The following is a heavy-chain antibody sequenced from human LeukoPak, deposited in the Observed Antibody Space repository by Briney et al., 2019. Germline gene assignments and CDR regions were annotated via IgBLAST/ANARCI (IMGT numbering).Heavy chain of an antibody. J-gene: IGHJ6*02. D-gene: IGHD2-21*02. CDR1: GGSIRSYY. CDR2: IYDSGST. V-gene: IGHV4-59*01. CDR3: ARGCGGDCYSPRGYYYYYGMDV. Sequence: SETLSLTCTVSGGSIRSYYWSWIRQPPGKGLEWIGYIYDSGSTNYNPSLKIRVTISVDTSKNPFSLKLSSVTDADTAVYYCARGCGGDCYSPRGYYYYYGMDVWGQGTTVTVSS.